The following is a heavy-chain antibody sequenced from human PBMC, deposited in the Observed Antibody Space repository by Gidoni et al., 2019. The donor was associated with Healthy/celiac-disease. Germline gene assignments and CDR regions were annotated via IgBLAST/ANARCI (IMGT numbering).Heavy chain of an antibody. CDR1: GFTFSSYS. V-gene: IGHV3-21*01. D-gene: IGHD3-10*01. J-gene: IGHJ6*03. CDR3: ARAPGVPPSYYYMDV. CDR2: ISSSSSYI. Sequence: EVQQVESGGGLVKHGGSLRPSCASSGFTFSSYSRNWVRQAPGKGWEWVSSISSSSSYIYYADSVKGRFTISRDNAKNSLYLQMNSLRAEDTAVYYCARAPGVPPSYYYMDVWGKGTTVTVSS.